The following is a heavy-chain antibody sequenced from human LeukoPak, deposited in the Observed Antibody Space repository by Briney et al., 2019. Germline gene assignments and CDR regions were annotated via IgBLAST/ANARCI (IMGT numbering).Heavy chain of an antibody. J-gene: IGHJ4*02. CDR1: GYIFTTYW. CDR2: IYPGDSDT. CDR3: ARQSTTSSLSDY. D-gene: IGHD4-17*01. Sequence: GESLKISCKTSGYIFTTYWIAWVRQMPGKGLEWMGIIYPGDSDTRYSPSFQCQVTTSADKSINTAYLQWSSLKASDTAMYYCARQSTTSSLSDYWGQGTLVTVSS. V-gene: IGHV5-51*01.